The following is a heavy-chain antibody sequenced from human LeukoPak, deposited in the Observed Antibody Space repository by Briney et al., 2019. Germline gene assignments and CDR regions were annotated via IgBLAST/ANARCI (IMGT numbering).Heavy chain of an antibody. CDR2: IYNDGST. V-gene: IGHV4-59*03. J-gene: IGHJ4*02. CDR3: AGDRYSSIWSYY. Sequence: SETLSLTCTVSGGSISSYYWSWIRQPPGKGLEWIGYIYNDGSTNYSPSLRSRVAISVDTTKNQVSLKLTTLTAADTAVYYCAGDRYSSIWSYYWGQGTLVTVSS. D-gene: IGHD6-13*01. CDR1: GGSISSYY.